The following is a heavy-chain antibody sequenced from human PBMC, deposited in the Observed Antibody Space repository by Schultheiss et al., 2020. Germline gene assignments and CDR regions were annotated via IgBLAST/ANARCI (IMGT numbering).Heavy chain of an antibody. V-gene: IGHV1-2*02. Sequence: ASVKVSCKASGYTFTSYYMHWVRQAPGQGLEWMGWINPNSGGTNYAQKFQGRVTMTRDTSISTAYMELSRLRSDDTAVYYCARSGLRIQLWSRRGNWFDPWGQGTLVTVSS. CDR3: ARSGLRIQLWSRRGNWFDP. J-gene: IGHJ5*02. D-gene: IGHD5-18*01. CDR2: INPNSGGT. CDR1: GYTFTSYY.